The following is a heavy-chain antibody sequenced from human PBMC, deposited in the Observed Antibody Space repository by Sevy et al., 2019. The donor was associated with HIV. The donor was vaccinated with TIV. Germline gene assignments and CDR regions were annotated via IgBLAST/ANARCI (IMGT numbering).Heavy chain of an antibody. J-gene: IGHJ4*02. Sequence: GSLRLSCAASGFTFSSYWMSWVRQAPGKGLEWVATMKEDGSEKYYVDSVEGRFTISRDNANNSLYLQMNSLRAEDTAVYFCVREGLGGYSYSLDCWGQGALVTVSS. D-gene: IGHD5-18*01. CDR3: VREGLGGYSYSLDC. CDR1: GFTFSSYW. CDR2: MKEDGSEK. V-gene: IGHV3-7*01.